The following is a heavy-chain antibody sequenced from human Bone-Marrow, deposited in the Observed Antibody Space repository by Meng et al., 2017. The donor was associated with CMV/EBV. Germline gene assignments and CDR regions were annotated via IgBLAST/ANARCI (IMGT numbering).Heavy chain of an antibody. CDR3: ARIYYYGMDV. CDR1: GGSFSGYY. Sequence: SQTLSLTCGVYGGSFSGYYWSWIRQPPGKGLEWIGEIIHSGSTNYNPSLKSRVTISVDTSKNHCSLKLSSVTAADTAVYYCARIYYYGMDVWGQGTTVTVSS. V-gene: IGHV4-34*12. CDR2: IIHSGST. J-gene: IGHJ6*02.